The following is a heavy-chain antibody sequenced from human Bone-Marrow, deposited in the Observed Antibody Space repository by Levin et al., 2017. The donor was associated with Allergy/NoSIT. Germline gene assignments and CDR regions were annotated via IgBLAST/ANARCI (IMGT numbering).Heavy chain of an antibody. CDR3: AKDTYTCSGGSCYFFDY. J-gene: IGHJ4*02. CDR2: ISLDGNTQ. CDR1: GFTFSNYA. V-gene: IGHV3-30*18. Sequence: GGSLRLSCAVSGFTFSNYAMHWVRQAPGRGLEWVAFISLDGNTQYYADSVKGRFTFSRDNSNNTLHPQMNSLRVEDTAIYYCAKDTYTCSGGSCYFFDYWGQGALVTVSS. D-gene: IGHD2-15*01.